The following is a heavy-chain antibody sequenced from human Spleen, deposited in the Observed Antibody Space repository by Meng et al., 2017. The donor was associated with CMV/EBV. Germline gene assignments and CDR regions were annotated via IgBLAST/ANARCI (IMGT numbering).Heavy chain of an antibody. V-gene: IGHV4-61*02. D-gene: IGHD4-17*01. CDR3: ARVGDYGDFNFDY. CDR1: GGSISSGSYY. J-gene: IGHJ4*02. CDR2: IYTSGST. Sequence: QVQRQESGPGLVKPSQTLSLTCTVSGGSISSGSYYWSWIRQPAGKGLEWIGRIYTSGSTNYNPSLKSRVTISVDTSKNQFSLKLSSVTAADTAVYYCARVGDYGDFNFDYWGQGTLVTVSS.